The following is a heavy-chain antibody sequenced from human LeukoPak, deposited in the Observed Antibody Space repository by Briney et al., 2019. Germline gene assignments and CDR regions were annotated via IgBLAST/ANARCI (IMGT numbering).Heavy chain of an antibody. CDR3: ARDWAAAGTVYFDY. J-gene: IGHJ4*02. D-gene: IGHD6-13*01. V-gene: IGHV4-34*01. CDR2: INHSGST. CDR1: GVSFSGYY. Sequence: SETLSLTCAVYGVSFSGYYWSWIRQPPGKGLEWIGEINHSGSTNYNPSLKSRVTISVDTSKNQFSLQLNSVTPEDTAVYYCARDWAAAGTVYFDYWGQGTLVTVSS.